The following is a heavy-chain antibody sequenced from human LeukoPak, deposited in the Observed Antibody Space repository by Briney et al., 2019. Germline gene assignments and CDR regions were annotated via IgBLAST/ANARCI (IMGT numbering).Heavy chain of an antibody. CDR1: GYTFTDYY. CDR2: VDPEDGET. J-gene: IGHJ4*02. Sequence: ASVKGSCKVSGYTFTDYYMHWVEQAPGKGLEWMGLVDPEDGETIYAEKFQGRVTITADTSTDTAYMELSSLRSEDTAVYYCATGLGSGYPEYYFDYWGQGTLVTVSS. D-gene: IGHD3-22*01. V-gene: IGHV1-69-2*01. CDR3: ATGLGSGYPEYYFDY.